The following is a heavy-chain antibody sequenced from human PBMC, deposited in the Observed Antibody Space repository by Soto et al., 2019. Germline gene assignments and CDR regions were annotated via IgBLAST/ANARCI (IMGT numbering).Heavy chain of an antibody. CDR2: ISGSGGST. D-gene: IGHD3-16*02. CDR3: AKDGCYDYIWGSYRMDQGQNAFDI. Sequence: GGSLRLSCAASGFTFSSYAMSWVRQAPGKGLEWVSAISGSGGSTYYADSVKGRFTISRDNSKNTLYLQMNSLRAEDTAVYYCAKDGCYDYIWGSYRMDQGQNAFDIWGQGTMVTVSS. V-gene: IGHV3-23*01. J-gene: IGHJ3*02. CDR1: GFTFSSYA.